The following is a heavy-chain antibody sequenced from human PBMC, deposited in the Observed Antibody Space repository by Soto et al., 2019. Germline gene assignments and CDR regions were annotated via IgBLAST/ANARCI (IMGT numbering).Heavy chain of an antibody. V-gene: IGHV3-48*02. D-gene: IGHD1-26*01. Sequence: GGSLRLSCAASGFTFSSYSMNWVRQAPGKGLEWVSYISSSSSTIYYADSVKGRFTISRDNAKNSLYLQMNSLRDEDTAVYYCARVEWELLSYYYYGMDVWAQGTTVPVSS. CDR2: ISSSSSTI. CDR1: GFTFSSYS. CDR3: ARVEWELLSYYYYGMDV. J-gene: IGHJ6*02.